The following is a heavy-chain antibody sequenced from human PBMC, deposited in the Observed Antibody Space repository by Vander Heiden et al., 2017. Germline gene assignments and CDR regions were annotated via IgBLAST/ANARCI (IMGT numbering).Heavy chain of an antibody. Sequence: EVQLVESGGGLVKPGGSLRLSCAASGFTFSSDSMNWVRQAPGKGLGWVSSISSSSSYIYYADPVKGRFTISRDNAKNSLYLQMNSLRAEDTAVYYCARDSIVVVPAATYYYYGMDVWGQGTTVTVSS. CDR2: ISSSSSYI. J-gene: IGHJ6*02. V-gene: IGHV3-21*01. CDR1: GFTFSSDS. D-gene: IGHD2-2*01. CDR3: ARDSIVVVPAATYYYYGMDV.